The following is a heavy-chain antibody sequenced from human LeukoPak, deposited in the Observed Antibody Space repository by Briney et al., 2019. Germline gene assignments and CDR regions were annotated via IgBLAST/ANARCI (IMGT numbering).Heavy chain of an antibody. V-gene: IGHV4-4*02. Sequence: PSETLSLTCAVSGGSISSSNWWSWVRQPPGKGLEWIGEIYYSGSTNYNPSLKSRVTISVDKPKNQFSLKLSSVTAADTAVYYCARVVSIAAAYPYYFDYWGQGTLVTVSS. D-gene: IGHD6-13*01. CDR1: GGSISSSNW. J-gene: IGHJ4*02. CDR2: IYYSGST. CDR3: ARVVSIAAAYPYYFDY.